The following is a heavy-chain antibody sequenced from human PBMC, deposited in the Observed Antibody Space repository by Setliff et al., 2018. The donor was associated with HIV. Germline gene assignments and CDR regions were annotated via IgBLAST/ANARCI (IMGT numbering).Heavy chain of an antibody. V-gene: IGHV4-39*01. Sequence: SXXLSLXCXXSXXXTXXXSSSYYWGWIXXSPGKGLEWIGTIYYGGTTYYNPSLTSRVTLSVDTSKKQFSLKLRLVTAADTAVXXCAXXSPXXXXDQVAWYFDLWGRGTLVTVSS. CDR2: IYYGGTT. CDR1: XXXTXXXSSSYY. J-gene: IGHJ2*01. CDR3: AXXSPXXXXDQVAWYFDL.